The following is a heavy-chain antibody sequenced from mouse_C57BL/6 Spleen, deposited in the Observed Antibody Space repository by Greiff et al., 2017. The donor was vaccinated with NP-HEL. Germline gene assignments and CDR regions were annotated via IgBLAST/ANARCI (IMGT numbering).Heavy chain of an antibody. CDR2: INPSTGGT. J-gene: IGHJ4*01. CDR1: GYSFTGYY. V-gene: IGHV1-42*01. Sequence: VQLQQSGPELVKPGASVKISCKASGYSFTGYYMNWVKQSPEKSLEWIGEINPSTGGTTYNQKFKAKATLTVDKSSSTAYMQLKSLTSEDSAVYYCARSRDYDAMDYWGQGTSVTVSS. CDR3: ARSRDYDAMDY.